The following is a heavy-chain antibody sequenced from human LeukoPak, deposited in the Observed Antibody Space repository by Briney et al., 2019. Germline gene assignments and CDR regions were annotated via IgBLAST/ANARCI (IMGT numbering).Heavy chain of an antibody. CDR3: ARDGGSGYPFDY. CDR1: GGSISSSDYY. J-gene: IGHJ4*02. Sequence: PSETLSLTCTVSGGSISSSDYYWSWVRQHPGKGLEWIGYIYYRGSTYYNPSLKSRVTISVDTSKNQFSLKLSSVTAADTAVYYCARDGGSGYPFDYWGQGTLVTVSS. V-gene: IGHV4-31*03. CDR2: IYYRGST. D-gene: IGHD3-22*01.